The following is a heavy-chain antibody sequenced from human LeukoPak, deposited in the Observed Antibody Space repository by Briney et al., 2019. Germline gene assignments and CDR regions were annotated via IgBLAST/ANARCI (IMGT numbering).Heavy chain of an antibody. CDR2: IRYDGSNK. CDR1: GFTFSSYG. CDR3: AKDPGWELPPTPPDY. V-gene: IGHV3-30*02. Sequence: GGSLRLSCAASGFTFSSYGMHGVRQAPGKGLEWVAFIRYDGSNKYYADSVKGRFTISRDNSKNTLYLQMNSLRAEDTAVYYCAKDPGWELPPTPPDYWGQGTLVTVSS. J-gene: IGHJ4*02. D-gene: IGHD1-26*01.